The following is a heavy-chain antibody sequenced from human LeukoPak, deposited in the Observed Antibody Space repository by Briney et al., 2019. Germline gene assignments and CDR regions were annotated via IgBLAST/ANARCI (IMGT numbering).Heavy chain of an antibody. CDR3: ARDQDLDY. CDR2: IDPSGGST. J-gene: IGHJ4*02. CDR1: GYIFTSYF. Sequence: ASVKVSCKASGYIFTSYFIHWVRQAPGQGLEWMGIIDPSGGSTIFAQQFQGRVTMTRDTSTSTVCMELGSVRSEDTAVYYCARDQDLDYWGQGSLVTVSS. V-gene: IGHV1-46*01.